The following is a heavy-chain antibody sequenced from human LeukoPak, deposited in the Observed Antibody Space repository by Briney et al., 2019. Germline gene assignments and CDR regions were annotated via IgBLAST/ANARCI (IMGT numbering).Heavy chain of an antibody. J-gene: IGHJ6*02. CDR3: ASTFG. D-gene: IGHD3-16*01. Sequence: GSLRLSCAASGLIVSTKYMSWVRQTPGKGLEWVANIKQDGSEKYYVDSVKGRFTISRDNAKNSLYLQMNSLRAEDTAVYYCASTFGWGQGTTVTVSS. CDR2: IKQDGSEK. CDR1: GLIVSTKY. V-gene: IGHV3-7*01.